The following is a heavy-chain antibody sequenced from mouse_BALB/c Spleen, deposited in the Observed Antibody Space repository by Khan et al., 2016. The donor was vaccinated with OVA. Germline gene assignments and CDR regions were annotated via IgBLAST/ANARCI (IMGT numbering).Heavy chain of an antibody. CDR1: GFSLTSYG. J-gene: IGHJ4*01. D-gene: IGHD2-14*01. CDR2: IWSDGST. CDR3: SRHDRYFYAMDY. V-gene: IGHV2-6-1*01. Sequence: QVQLKQSGPGLVAPSQSLSITCTISGFSLTSYGVHWVRQPPGKGLEWLVVIWSDGSTTYNSALKSSLSISKDNSKSQVFLKMNSLQTDDTAMYYWSRHDRYFYAMDYWGQGTSVTVSS.